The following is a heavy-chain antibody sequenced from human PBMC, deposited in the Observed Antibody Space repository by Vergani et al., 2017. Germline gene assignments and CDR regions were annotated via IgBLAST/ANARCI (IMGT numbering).Heavy chain of an antibody. CDR1: GFTFTNYG. Sequence: QVQLVESGGGVVQPGGSLRLSYAASGFTFTNYGMHWVRQAPGKGLEWVAFTRYDGIVEYYGDSVRGRFTISRDNSKNTLYLQMNRLRPEDTAVYYCATAGAVYCRGASCYDFFEYWGQGTLVTVAS. CDR2: TRYDGIVE. D-gene: IGHD2-15*01. CDR3: ATAGAVYCRGASCYDFFEY. V-gene: IGHV3-30*02. J-gene: IGHJ4*02.